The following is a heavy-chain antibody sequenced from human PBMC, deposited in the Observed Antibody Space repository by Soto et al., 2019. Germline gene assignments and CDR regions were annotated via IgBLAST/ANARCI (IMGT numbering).Heavy chain of an antibody. J-gene: IGHJ4*02. CDR1: GFTFSSYA. Sequence: EVQLLESGGGLVQPGGSLRLSCAASGFTFSSYAMSWVRQAPGKGLEWVSAISGSGGSTYYADSVKGRFTISRDNSKNTLYLQMNSLRAEDTAVYYCAKDPSPKPLLWFGETRFDYWGQGTLVTVSS. CDR3: AKDPSPKPLLWFGETRFDY. CDR2: ISGSGGST. V-gene: IGHV3-23*01. D-gene: IGHD3-10*01.